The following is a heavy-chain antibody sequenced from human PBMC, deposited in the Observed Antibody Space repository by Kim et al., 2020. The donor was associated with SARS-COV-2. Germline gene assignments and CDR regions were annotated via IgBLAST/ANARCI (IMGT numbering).Heavy chain of an antibody. CDR2: ISGSSSSI. D-gene: IGHD1-20*01. CDR3: AKAKHITGTPHWGMDV. J-gene: IGHJ6*02. Sequence: GGSLRLSCAASGFTFSSYAMSWVRQAPGKGLEWVSAISGSSSSIYYAASVKGRFTISRDNSKNTLYLQMNSLRAEDTALYYCAKAKHITGTPHWGMDVWGQGTTVTVSS. CDR1: GFTFSSYA. V-gene: IGHV3-23*01.